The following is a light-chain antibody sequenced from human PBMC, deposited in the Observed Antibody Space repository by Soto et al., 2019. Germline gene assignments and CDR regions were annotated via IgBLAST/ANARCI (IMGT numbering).Light chain of an antibody. CDR2: EVS. CDR1: SSDVGAYNY. V-gene: IGLV2-14*01. Sequence: QSALTQPASVSGSPGQSITISCTGTSSDVGAYNYVSWYQQHPGKAPKLMIYEVSNRPSGVSNRFSGSKSGNTASLTISGSQAQDEADDYYNSYPCTGTPTLVFGGGTKLTVL. J-gene: IGLJ2*01. CDR3: NSYPCTGTPTLV.